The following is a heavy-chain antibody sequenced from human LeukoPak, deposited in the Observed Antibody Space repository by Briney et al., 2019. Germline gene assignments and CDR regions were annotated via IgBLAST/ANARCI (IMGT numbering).Heavy chain of an antibody. CDR3: ARVGGSYWNYFDY. V-gene: IGHV1-2*02. D-gene: IGHD1-26*01. CDR1: GYTFTGYY. Sequence: GASVKVSCKASGYTFTGYYMHWVRQAPGQGLEWMGWINPNSGGTNYAQKFQGRVTMTRDTSISTAYMELRSLRSDDTAVYYCARVGGSYWNYFDYWGQGTLVTVSS. CDR2: INPNSGGT. J-gene: IGHJ4*02.